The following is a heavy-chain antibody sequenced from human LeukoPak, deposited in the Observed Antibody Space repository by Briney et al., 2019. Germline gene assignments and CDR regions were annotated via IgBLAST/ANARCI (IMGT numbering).Heavy chain of an antibody. Sequence: SETLSLTCIVSGGSIRSSSYYWGWIRQPPGKGLEWLGYIYHSGRTNYSPSLKSRVTISVDTSKNQFALKLSSVTAADTAVYYCARSYCGSDCSSGGGIVDYWGQGTLVTVSS. CDR2: IYHSGRT. CDR1: GGSIRSSSYY. V-gene: IGHV4-61*05. J-gene: IGHJ4*02. D-gene: IGHD2-21*02. CDR3: ARSYCGSDCSSGGGIVDY.